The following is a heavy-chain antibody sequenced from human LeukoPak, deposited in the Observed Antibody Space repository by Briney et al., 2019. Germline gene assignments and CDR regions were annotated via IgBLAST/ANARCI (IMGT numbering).Heavy chain of an antibody. Sequence: ASVKVSCKASGYTFTGYYMHWVRQAPGQGLEWMGWINPNSGGTNYAQRFQGRVTMTRDTSISTAYMELSRLRSDDTAMYYCALGRYYYDSSGSQWNYDSDYWGQGTLVTVSS. CDR3: ALGRYYYDSSGSQWNYDSDY. V-gene: IGHV1-2*02. D-gene: IGHD3-22*01. CDR1: GYTFTGYY. J-gene: IGHJ4*02. CDR2: INPNSGGT.